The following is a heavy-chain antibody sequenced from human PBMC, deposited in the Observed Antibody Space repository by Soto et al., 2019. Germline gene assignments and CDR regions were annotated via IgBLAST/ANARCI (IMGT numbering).Heavy chain of an antibody. CDR1: GDSVSTNTAT. CDR2: TYYRSKWYN. D-gene: IGHD2-2*01. J-gene: IGHJ5*01. Sequence: QVQLQQSGPGLVKPSQTLSLTCDISGDSVSTNTATWNWIRQSPSRGLEWLGRTYYRSKWYNDYAVSVKSRITISTDISNNQVSLHLNSVTPDATAVYYSVRLIGTSWLDSWCQRTLVTVSS. V-gene: IGHV6-1*01. CDR3: VRLIGTSWLDS.